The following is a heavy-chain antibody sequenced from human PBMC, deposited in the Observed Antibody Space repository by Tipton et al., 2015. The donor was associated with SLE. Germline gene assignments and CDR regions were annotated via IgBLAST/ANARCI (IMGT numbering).Heavy chain of an antibody. D-gene: IGHD2-15*01. CDR3: ARVVEVAEAFDI. J-gene: IGHJ3*02. CDR2: IYYSGST. Sequence: LRLSCTVSGGSISSSSYYWGWIRQPPGKGLEWIGSIYYSGSTYYNPSLKSRVTISVDTSKNQFSLKLSSVTAADTAVYYCARVVEVAEAFDIWGQGTMVTVSS. V-gene: IGHV4-39*07. CDR1: GGSISSSSYY.